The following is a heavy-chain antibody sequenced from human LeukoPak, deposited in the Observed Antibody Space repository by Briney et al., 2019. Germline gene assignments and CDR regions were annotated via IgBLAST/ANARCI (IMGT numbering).Heavy chain of an antibody. D-gene: IGHD4-23*01. CDR1: GGSISSISSNNYH. V-gene: IGHV4-39*02. CDR3: AREMGVVTAHGIDV. Sequence: SETLSLTCIVSGGSISSISSNNYHWDWIRQPPGKGLEWFGSIYYSGSTYYNPSLKSRVTISVDTSKNQFSLKLSSVTAADTALYYCAREMGVVTAHGIDVWGQGTTVTVSS. CDR2: IYYSGST. J-gene: IGHJ6*02.